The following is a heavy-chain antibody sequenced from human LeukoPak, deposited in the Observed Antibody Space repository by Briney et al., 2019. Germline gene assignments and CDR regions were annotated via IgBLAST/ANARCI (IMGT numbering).Heavy chain of an antibody. V-gene: IGHV1-18*01. D-gene: IGHD4-17*01. CDR1: GYTFTSYG. J-gene: IGHJ2*01. Sequence: ASVKVSCKASGYTFTSYGISWVRQAPGQGLEWMGWISAYNGNTNYAQKLQGTVTMTTDTSPSTAYMELGSLSSDDTAVYYCARCHDYGDYVSGYFDLWGRGTLVTVSS. CDR3: ARCHDYGDYVSGYFDL. CDR2: ISAYNGNT.